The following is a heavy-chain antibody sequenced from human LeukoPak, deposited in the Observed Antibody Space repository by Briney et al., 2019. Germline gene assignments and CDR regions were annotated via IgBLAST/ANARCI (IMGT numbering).Heavy chain of an antibody. CDR2: IYHSGST. CDR1: GGSISSSNW. Sequence: SGTLSLTCAVSGGSISSSNWWSWVRQPPGKGLEWIGEIYHSGSTNYNPSLKSRVTISVDTSKNQFSLKLSSVTAADTAVYYCARMARGAPDRLDYWGQGTLVTVSS. D-gene: IGHD5-24*01. V-gene: IGHV4-4*02. J-gene: IGHJ4*02. CDR3: ARMARGAPDRLDY.